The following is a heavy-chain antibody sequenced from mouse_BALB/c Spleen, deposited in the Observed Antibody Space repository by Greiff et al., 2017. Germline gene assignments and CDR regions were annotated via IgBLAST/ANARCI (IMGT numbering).Heavy chain of an antibody. CDR3: ARGRNDGYFHYYAMDY. CDR1: GYTFTSYT. V-gene: IGHV1-4*01. J-gene: IGHJ4*01. D-gene: IGHD2-3*01. Sequence: VQLQESGAELARPGASVKMSCKASGYTFTSYTMHWVQQRPGQGLEWIGYINPSSGYTNYNQKFKDKATLTADKSSSTAYMQLSSLTSEDSAVYYCARGRNDGYFHYYAMDYWGQGTSVTVSS. CDR2: INPSSGYT.